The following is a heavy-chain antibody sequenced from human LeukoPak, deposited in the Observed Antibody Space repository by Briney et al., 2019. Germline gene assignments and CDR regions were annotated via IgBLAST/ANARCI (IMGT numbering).Heavy chain of an antibody. V-gene: IGHV4-59*01. CDR3: ARDSSVLADAFDI. Sequence: SEALSLTCTVSGGSISSYYWSWIRQPPGKGLEWIGYIYYSGSTNYNPSLKSRVTISVDTSKNQFSLKLSSVTAADTAVYYCARDSSVLADAFDIWGQGTMVTVSS. CDR1: GGSISSYY. D-gene: IGHD3-3*02. CDR2: IYYSGST. J-gene: IGHJ3*02.